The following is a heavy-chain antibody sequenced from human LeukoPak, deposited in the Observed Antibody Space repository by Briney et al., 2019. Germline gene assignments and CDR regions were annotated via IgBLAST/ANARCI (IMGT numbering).Heavy chain of an antibody. CDR3: ARAPIVGATIDY. CDR2: IYYSGST. CDR1: GGSISSYY. V-gene: IGHV4-59*01. D-gene: IGHD1-26*01. J-gene: IGHJ4*02. Sequence: SETLSLTCTVSGGSISSYYWSWIRQPPGKGLEWIGYIYYSGSTNYNPSLKSRVTMSVDTSKNQFSLKLSSVTAADTVVYYCARAPIVGATIDYWGQGTLVTVSS.